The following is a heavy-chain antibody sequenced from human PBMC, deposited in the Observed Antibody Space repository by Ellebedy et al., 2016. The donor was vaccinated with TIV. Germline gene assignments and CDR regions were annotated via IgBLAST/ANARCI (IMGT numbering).Heavy chain of an antibody. CDR2: IYYTGRT. Sequence: MPSETLSLTCTVSSGSISSNSHYWGWVRQSPGKALEWIRSIYYTGRTYYNPSLQSRVTISVDTSKNQFSLKLSSVTAADTAVYYCEREFGEFGHYYYSSDVWGQGTTVTVSS. J-gene: IGHJ6*02. CDR3: EREFGEFGHYYYSSDV. D-gene: IGHD3-10*01. V-gene: IGHV4-39*02. CDR1: SGSISSNSHY.